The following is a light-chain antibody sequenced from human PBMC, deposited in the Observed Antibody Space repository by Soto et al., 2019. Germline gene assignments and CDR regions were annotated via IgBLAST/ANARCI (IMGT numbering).Light chain of an antibody. V-gene: IGLV2-23*01. CDR3: CSYAGSRTFVM. J-gene: IGLJ3*02. CDR1: SSDVGNYNL. CDR2: EDT. Sequence: QSALTQPASVSGSPGQSITISCTGTSSDVGNYNLASWYQHHPGKAPKLMIYEDTKRPSGVSNRFSGSKSGNTASLTISGLQAEDEADYYCCSYAGSRTFVMFGGGTKVTVL.